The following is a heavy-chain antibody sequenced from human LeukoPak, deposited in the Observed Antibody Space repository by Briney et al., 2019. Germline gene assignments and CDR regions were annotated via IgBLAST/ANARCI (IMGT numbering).Heavy chain of an antibody. D-gene: IGHD1-26*01. J-gene: IGHJ4*02. CDR3: AKDGHSGSYKTV. CDR2: IRYDGSNK. CDR1: GFTFSSYA. V-gene: IGHV3-30*02. Sequence: PGGSLRLSCAASGFTFSSYAMSWVRQAPGKGLEWVAFIRYDGSNKYYADSVKGRFTISRDNSKNTLYLQMNSLRAEDTAVYYCAKDGHSGSYKTVWGQGTLVTVSS.